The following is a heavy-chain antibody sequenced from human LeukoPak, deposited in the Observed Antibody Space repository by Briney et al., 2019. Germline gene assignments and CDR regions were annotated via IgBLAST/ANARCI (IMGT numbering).Heavy chain of an antibody. V-gene: IGHV3-74*01. CDR1: GFTFSSYW. D-gene: IGHD3-22*01. CDR3: ARAPSEIGGYYPEYFRH. J-gene: IGHJ1*01. CDR2: IKTDGST. Sequence: GGSLRLSCAASGFTFSSYWMHWVRQAPGKGLVWVSRIKTDGSTNYADSVKGRFTISRDNAKNTVSLQMNSLRAEDTGVYYCARAPSEIGGYYPEYFRHWGQGTLVTVSS.